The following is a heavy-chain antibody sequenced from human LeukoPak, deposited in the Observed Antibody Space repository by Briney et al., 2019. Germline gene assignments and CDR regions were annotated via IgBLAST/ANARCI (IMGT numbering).Heavy chain of an antibody. J-gene: IGHJ6*02. D-gene: IGHD3-9*01. CDR3: ARDYDTTSSVGMDV. CDR2: ISSSSSYI. V-gene: IGHV3-21*01. CDR1: GFTFSSYS. Sequence: TGGSLRLSCPASGFTFSSYSMNWVRQAPGKWLEWDSSISSSSSYIYYADSVKGRFTISRDNAKNSLYLQMNSLRAEDTAVYYCARDYDTTSSVGMDVWGQGTTVTVSS.